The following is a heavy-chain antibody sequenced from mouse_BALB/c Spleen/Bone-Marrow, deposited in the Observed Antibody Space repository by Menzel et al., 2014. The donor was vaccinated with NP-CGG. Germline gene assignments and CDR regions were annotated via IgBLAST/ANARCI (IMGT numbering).Heavy chain of an antibody. CDR2: ISCYNGAT. Sequence: LVKTGASVKISCKASGYSFTGYYMHWVKQSHGKSLEWIGYISCYNGATSYNQKFKGKATFTVDTSSSTAYMQFNSLTSEDSVVYYCARDYGNLYYFDYWGQGTTLTVSS. V-gene: IGHV1S34*01. CDR1: GYSFTGYY. CDR3: ARDYGNLYYFDY. J-gene: IGHJ2*01. D-gene: IGHD2-1*01.